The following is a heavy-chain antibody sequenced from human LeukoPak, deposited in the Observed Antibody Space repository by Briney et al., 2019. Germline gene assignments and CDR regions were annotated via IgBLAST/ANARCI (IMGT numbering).Heavy chain of an antibody. CDR3: ARDRSRSYVSDY. CDR2: IYYSGST. D-gene: IGHD1-26*01. V-gene: IGHV4-39*07. Sequence: SETLSLTCTVSGGSISSGSYYWGWIRQPPGKGLEWIGSIYYSGSTYYNPSLKSRVTISVDTSKNQFSLKLSSVTAADTAVYYCARDRSRSYVSDYWGQGTLVTVTS. J-gene: IGHJ4*02. CDR1: GGSISSGSYY.